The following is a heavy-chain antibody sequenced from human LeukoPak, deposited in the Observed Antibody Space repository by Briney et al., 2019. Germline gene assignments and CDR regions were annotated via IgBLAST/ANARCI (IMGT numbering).Heavy chain of an antibody. V-gene: IGHV1-69*05. Sequence: GSSVKVSCKASGGTFSSYAISWVRQAPGQGLEWMGGIIPIFGTANYAQKFQGRVTITTDESTSTAYMELSSLRSEDTAVYYCARGAVPAALNWFDPWGRGTLVTVSS. CDR3: ARGAVPAALNWFDP. CDR1: GGTFSSYA. J-gene: IGHJ5*02. D-gene: IGHD2-2*01. CDR2: IIPIFGTA.